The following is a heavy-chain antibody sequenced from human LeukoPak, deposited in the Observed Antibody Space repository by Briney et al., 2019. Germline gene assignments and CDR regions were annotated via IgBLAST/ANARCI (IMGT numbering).Heavy chain of an antibody. CDR1: GYTFTNYD. V-gene: IGHV1-8*01. Sequence: ASVKVSCKASGYTFTNYDINWVRQATGQGHEWMGWMNPNSGNTGYAQKFQGRVTMTRDTSISTAYMELSSLRSEDTAVYYCARAYGDYDYWGQGTLVTVSS. CDR3: ARAYGDYDY. D-gene: IGHD4-17*01. J-gene: IGHJ4*02. CDR2: MNPNSGNT.